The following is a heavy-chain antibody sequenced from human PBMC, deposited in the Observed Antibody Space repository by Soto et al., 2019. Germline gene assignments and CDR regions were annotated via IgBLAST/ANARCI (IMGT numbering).Heavy chain of an antibody. CDR2: ISAYNGNP. CDR3: ARDFGLDY. J-gene: IGHJ4*02. D-gene: IGHD3-10*01. V-gene: IGHV1-18*01. CDR1: VYFFTSYV. Sequence: QVQVVQSGAEVKKPGASVKVSCKASVYFFTSYVIHWVRQAPGQGLECMGWISAYNGNPNYLQNLRDRLTMTTDTSTSTAYMELRSLRSDDTAVYYCARDFGLDYWGQGTLVTVSS.